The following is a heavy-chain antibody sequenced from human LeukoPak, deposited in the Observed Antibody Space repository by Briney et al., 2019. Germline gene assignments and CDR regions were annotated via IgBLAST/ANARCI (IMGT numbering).Heavy chain of an antibody. CDR2: ITSSGST. CDR3: ARGGYRYSYGQPYYYYYMDV. D-gene: IGHD5-18*01. CDR1: GDSISSGDYY. Sequence: SETLSLTCTVSGDSISSGDYYWSWIRQPAGKGLEWIGRITSSGSTNYNPSLKSRVTISVDTSKNQFSLKLSSVTAADTAVYYCARGGYRYSYGQPYYYYYMDVRGKGTTVTVSS. V-gene: IGHV4-61*02. J-gene: IGHJ6*03.